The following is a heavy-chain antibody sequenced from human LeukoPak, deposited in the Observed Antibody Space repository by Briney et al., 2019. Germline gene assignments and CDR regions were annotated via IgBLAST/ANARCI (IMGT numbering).Heavy chain of an antibody. Sequence: PGGSLRLSCAASGFTFSSYWMSWVRQAPGKGLEWVANIKQDDGSEKNYVGSVKGRFTISRDNVKNSLYLQMNSLRAEDTAVYYCARGVVYPTWSGPHWSDYWGQGTLVTVSS. V-gene: IGHV3-7*01. CDR3: ARGVVYPTWSGPHWSDY. D-gene: IGHD3-3*01. CDR1: GFTFSSYW. J-gene: IGHJ4*02. CDR2: IKQDDGSEK.